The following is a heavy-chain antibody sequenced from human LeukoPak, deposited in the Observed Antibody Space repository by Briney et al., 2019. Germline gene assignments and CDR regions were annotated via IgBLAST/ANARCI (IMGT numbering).Heavy chain of an antibody. CDR3: AREYCSGGSCYGY. Sequence: GGSLRLSCAASGFTVSSNYMSWVRQAPGKGLEWVSVIYSGGSTYYADSVKGRFTISRDNSKNTLYLQMNSLRAEDTAVYYCAREYCSGGSCYGYWGQGTLVTVSS. CDR1: GFTVSSNY. CDR2: IYSGGST. D-gene: IGHD2-15*01. J-gene: IGHJ4*02. V-gene: IGHV3-66*01.